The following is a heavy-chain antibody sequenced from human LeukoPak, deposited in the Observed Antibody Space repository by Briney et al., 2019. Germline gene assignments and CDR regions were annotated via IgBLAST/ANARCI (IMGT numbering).Heavy chain of an antibody. CDR2: INPSGGST. D-gene: IGHD6-19*01. V-gene: IGHV1-46*01. CDR1: GYTFTSYY. CDR3: ARGSLVAGNLDNWFDP. Sequence: PMASVKVSCKASGYTFTSYYMHWVRQAPGQGLEWMGIINPSGGSTSYAQKFQGRVTMTRDMPTSTVYMELSRLRSDDTAVYYCARGSLVAGNLDNWFDPWGQGTLVTVSS. J-gene: IGHJ5*02.